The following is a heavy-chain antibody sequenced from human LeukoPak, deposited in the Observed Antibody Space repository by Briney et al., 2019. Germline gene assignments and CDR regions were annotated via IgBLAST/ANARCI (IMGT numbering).Heavy chain of an antibody. D-gene: IGHD4-17*01. Sequence: SETLSLTCPVSGGSVSSGSYYWNWIRQPPGKGLEWIGYMFYSGSTNYNPSLKSRVTISVDTSKNQISLKLSSVTAADTAVYYCARGRYGDYPPFDYWGQGTLVTVSS. J-gene: IGHJ4*02. CDR3: ARGRYGDYPPFDY. V-gene: IGHV4-61*01. CDR2: MFYSGST. CDR1: GGSVSSGSYY.